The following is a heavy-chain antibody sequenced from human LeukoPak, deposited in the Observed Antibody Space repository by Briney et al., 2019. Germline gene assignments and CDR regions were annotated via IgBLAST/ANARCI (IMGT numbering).Heavy chain of an antibody. CDR1: GYTFTGYY. Sequence: RWASVKVSCKASGYTFTGYYMHWVRQAPGQGLEWMGWINPNSGGTNYAQKFQGRVTMTRDTSISTAYMELSRLRSDDTAVYYCARADYDILTGYYPYYYYYMDVWGKGTTVTVSS. V-gene: IGHV1-2*02. D-gene: IGHD3-9*01. J-gene: IGHJ6*03. CDR2: INPNSGGT. CDR3: ARADYDILTGYYPYYYYYMDV.